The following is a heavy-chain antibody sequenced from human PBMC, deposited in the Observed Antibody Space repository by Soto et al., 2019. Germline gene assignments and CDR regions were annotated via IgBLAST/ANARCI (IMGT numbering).Heavy chain of an antibody. CDR3: AKLGLVGCSSTSCYSGPDY. V-gene: IGHV3-23*01. Sequence: GGSLRLSCAASGFTFSSYAMSWVRQAPGKGLEWVSAISGSGGSTYYADSVKGRFTISRDNSKNTLYLQMNSLRAEDTAEYYCAKLGLVGCSSTSCYSGPDYWGQGTLVTVSS. J-gene: IGHJ4*02. CDR1: GFTFSSYA. D-gene: IGHD2-2*01. CDR2: ISGSGGST.